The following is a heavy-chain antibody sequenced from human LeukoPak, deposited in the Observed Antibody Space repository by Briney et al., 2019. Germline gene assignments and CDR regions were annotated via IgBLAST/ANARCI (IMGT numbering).Heavy chain of an antibody. Sequence: ASVKVSCKASGYTFTSYDINWVRQAPGQGLEWMGWMNPSSGNTGCAQKFQGRVTMTRDTSITTAYMELSSLRSDDTAVYYCARAEYYDFWSGYSRGSFDYWGQGTLVTVSS. V-gene: IGHV1-8*01. CDR3: ARAEYYDFWSGYSRGSFDY. D-gene: IGHD3-3*01. J-gene: IGHJ4*02. CDR2: MNPSSGNT. CDR1: GYTFTSYD.